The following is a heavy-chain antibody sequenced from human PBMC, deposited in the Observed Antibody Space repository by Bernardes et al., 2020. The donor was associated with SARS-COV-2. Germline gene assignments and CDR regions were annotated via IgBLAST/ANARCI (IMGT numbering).Heavy chain of an antibody. CDR1: RFIFSYYA. CDR3: AKDFYFGSGRDYNPVLDW. V-gene: IGHV3-23*01. CDR2: MSGNAYIT. Sequence: WGSLRLSCAGSRFIFSYYAMTWVRQAPGKGLEWVSSMSGNAYITFYADSVKGRFTISIYNSKNTVYLQMNSLRVEDTAVYYCAKDFYFGSGRDYNPVLDWWGQGTMVTVSS. J-gene: IGHJ4*02. D-gene: IGHD3-10*01.